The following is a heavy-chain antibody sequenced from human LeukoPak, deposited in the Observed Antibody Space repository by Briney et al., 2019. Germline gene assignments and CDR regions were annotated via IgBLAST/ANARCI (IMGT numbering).Heavy chain of an antibody. CDR2: ISSSSSTI. Sequence: GGSLRLPCAASGFTFSSYSMNWVRQAPGKGLEWVSYISSSSSTIYYADSVKGRFTISRDNAKNSLYLQMNSLRAEDTAVYYCARTGSGSYYKALDYWGQGTLVTVSS. CDR1: GFTFSSYS. J-gene: IGHJ4*02. V-gene: IGHV3-48*04. CDR3: ARTGSGSYYKALDY. D-gene: IGHD3-10*01.